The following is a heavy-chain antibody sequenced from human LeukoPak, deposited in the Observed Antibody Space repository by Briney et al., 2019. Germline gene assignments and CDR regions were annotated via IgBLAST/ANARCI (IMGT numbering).Heavy chain of an antibody. J-gene: IGHJ4*02. Sequence: GGSLRLSCAASGFIFNNYGLIWVRQAPGKGLEWVSSISSSSSYISYADSVKGRFTISRDNAKNSLYLQMNSLRAEDTAMYYCARDSAGNDYWGQGTLVTVSS. CDR2: ISSSSSYI. CDR1: GFIFNNYG. V-gene: IGHV3-21*01. D-gene: IGHD6-19*01. CDR3: ARDSAGNDY.